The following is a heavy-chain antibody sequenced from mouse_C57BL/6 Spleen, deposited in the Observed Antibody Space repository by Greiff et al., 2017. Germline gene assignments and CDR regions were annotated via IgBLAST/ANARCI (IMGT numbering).Heavy chain of an antibody. J-gene: IGHJ4*01. Sequence: EVQLQQSGAELVRPGASVKLSCTASGFNIKDDYMHWVKQRPEQGLEWIGWIDPENGDTEYASKFQGKAPITADTSSNTAYLQLSSLTSEDTAVYYCMDHGAMDYWGQGTSVTVSS. CDR3: MDHGAMDY. V-gene: IGHV14-4*01. CDR2: IDPENGDT. CDR1: GFNIKDDY.